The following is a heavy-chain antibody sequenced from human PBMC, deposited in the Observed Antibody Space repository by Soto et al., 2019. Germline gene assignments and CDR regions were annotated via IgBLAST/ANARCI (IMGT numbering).Heavy chain of an antibody. D-gene: IGHD2-15*01. CDR1: GGSIGGYD. CDR2: IYYSGST. J-gene: IGHJ6*02. V-gene: IGHV4-59*01. Sequence: SETLCLTCSVSGGSIGGYDGSWIRQPPGKGLEWIGYIYYSGSTNYNPSLKSRVTISVDTSKNQFSLKLSSVTAADTAVYHCARDRGKGYCSGGSCDTPYYYYGMDVWGQGTTVTVSS. CDR3: ARDRGKGYCSGGSCDTPYYYYGMDV.